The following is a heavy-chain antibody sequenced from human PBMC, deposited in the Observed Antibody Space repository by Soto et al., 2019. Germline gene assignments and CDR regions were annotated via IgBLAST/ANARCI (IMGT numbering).Heavy chain of an antibody. V-gene: IGHV1-2*02. CDR3: ARPPGYISDWYYFDL. J-gene: IGHJ4*02. CDR1: GYTFIDYY. D-gene: IGHD3-9*01. CDR2: ISPRSGGT. Sequence: ASVKVSCRASGYTFIDYYMHWVRQAPGQGFEWMGRISPRSGGTNYAQKFQGRVTMTWDTSLNTAYMELSSLISEDTAVYYCARPPGYISDWYYFDLWGQGTLVTVSS.